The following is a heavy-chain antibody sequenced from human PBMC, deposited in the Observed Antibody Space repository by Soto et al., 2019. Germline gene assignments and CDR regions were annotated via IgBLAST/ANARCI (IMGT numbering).Heavy chain of an antibody. CDR1: GFTFSSDG. Sequence: GCLRRSCAASGFTFSSDGMHWVRQAPGKGLEWVAVISYDGSNKYYADSVKGRFTISRDNSKNTLYLQMNSLRAEDTAVYYCAKDREAKRWLQPRHYYYYYGMDVWGQGTTVTVSS. CDR2: ISYDGSNK. J-gene: IGHJ6*02. V-gene: IGHV3-30*18. CDR3: AKDREAKRWLQPRHYYYYYGMDV. D-gene: IGHD5-12*01.